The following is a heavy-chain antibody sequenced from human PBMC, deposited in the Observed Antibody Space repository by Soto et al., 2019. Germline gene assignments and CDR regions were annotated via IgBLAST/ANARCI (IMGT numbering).Heavy chain of an antibody. CDR1: GFTFSNAW. V-gene: IGHV3-15*01. J-gene: IGHJ4*02. Sequence: GGSLRLSCAASGFTFSNAWMSWVRQAPGKGLEWVGRIKSKTDGGTTDYAAPVKGRFTISRDDSKNTLYLQMNSLKTEDTAVYYCTTDSGSGSYYYFDYWGQGTLVTVSS. CDR2: IKSKTDGGTT. D-gene: IGHD1-26*01. CDR3: TTDSGSGSYYYFDY.